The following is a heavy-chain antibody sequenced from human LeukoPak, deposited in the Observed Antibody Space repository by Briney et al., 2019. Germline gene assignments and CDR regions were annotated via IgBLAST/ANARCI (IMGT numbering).Heavy chain of an antibody. CDR2: FDPEDGET. D-gene: IGHD3-3*01. Sequence: ASVKVSCKVSGYTLTELSMHWVRQAPGKGLEWMGGFDPEDGETTYAQKFQGRVTMTEDTSTDTAYMELSSLRSEDTAVYYCATVQFLEWLSFDYWGQGTLVTVSS. CDR3: ATVQFLEWLSFDY. CDR1: GYTLTELS. V-gene: IGHV1-24*01. J-gene: IGHJ4*02.